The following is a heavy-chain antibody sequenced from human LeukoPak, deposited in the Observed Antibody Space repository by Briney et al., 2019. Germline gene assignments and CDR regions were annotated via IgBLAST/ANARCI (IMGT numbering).Heavy chain of an antibody. CDR1: GFTFSSNY. J-gene: IGHJ4*02. D-gene: IGHD3-3*01. CDR3: ARVGRNDFWSGYYFDY. V-gene: IGHV3-66*01. CDR2: IYSGGST. Sequence: PGGSLRLSCAASGFTFSSNYMSWVRQAPGRGLEWVSVIYSGGSTYYSDSVKGRFTISRDNSKNTLYLQMNSLRAEDTAVYYCARVGRNDFWSGYYFDYWGQGALVTVSS.